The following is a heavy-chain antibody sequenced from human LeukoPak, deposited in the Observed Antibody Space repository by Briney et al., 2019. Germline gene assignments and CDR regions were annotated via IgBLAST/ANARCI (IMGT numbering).Heavy chain of an antibody. J-gene: IGHJ5*02. Sequence: SETLSLTCTVSGGSVSSGSYYWRWIRQPPGKGLEWIGYIYYSGSTNYNPSLKSRVTISVDTSKNQFSLKLSSVTAADTAVYYCARVVGGYYGNWFDPWGQGTLVTVSS. D-gene: IGHD3-3*01. V-gene: IGHV4-61*01. CDR1: GGSVSSGSYY. CDR2: IYYSGST. CDR3: ARVVGGYYGNWFDP.